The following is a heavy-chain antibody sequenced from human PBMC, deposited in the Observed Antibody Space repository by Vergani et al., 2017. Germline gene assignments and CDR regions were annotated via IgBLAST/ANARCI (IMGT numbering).Heavy chain of an antibody. CDR3: ARHLAYCGGDCYPYYYGMDV. CDR2: IYYSGST. Sequence: QVRLEESGPGLVKPSETLSLTCSVSGYSIGSGYYWGWIRQPPGKGLEWIGSIYYSGSTYYNPSLKSRVTISVDTSKNQFSLKLSSVTAADTAVYYCARHLAYCGGDCYPYYYGMDVWGQGTTVTVSS. J-gene: IGHJ6*02. CDR1: GYSIGSGYY. V-gene: IGHV4-38-2*01. D-gene: IGHD2-21*02.